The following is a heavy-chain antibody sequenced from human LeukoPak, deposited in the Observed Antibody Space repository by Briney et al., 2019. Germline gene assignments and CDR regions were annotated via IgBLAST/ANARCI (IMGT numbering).Heavy chain of an antibody. CDR1: GFTFSSYA. J-gene: IGHJ5*02. Sequence: GGSLRLSCAASGFTFSSYAMHWVRQAPGKGLEWVAVISYDGSNKYYADSVKGRFTISRDNSKNTLYLQMNSLKAEDTAVYYCARASFATWGQGTLVTVSS. V-gene: IGHV3-30-3*01. CDR3: ARASFAT. D-gene: IGHD3-3*01. CDR2: ISYDGSNK.